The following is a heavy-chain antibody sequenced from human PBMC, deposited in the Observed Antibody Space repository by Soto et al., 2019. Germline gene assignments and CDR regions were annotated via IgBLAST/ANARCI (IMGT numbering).Heavy chain of an antibody. CDR3: AKDKTGGKSSGWFHYSYGMDG. CDR1: GFTFSSYP. CDR2: ISVSGAGT. J-gene: IGHJ6*02. V-gene: IGHV3-23*01. Sequence: GGSLRLSCAASGFTFSSYPMSWVRQAPGKGLEWVSGISVSGAGTYLGASVKGRFTISRDNSKSTLYLQMNSLRAEDTAVYYCAKDKTGGKSSGWFHYSYGMDGWGHGTPVTVSS. D-gene: IGHD6-19*01.